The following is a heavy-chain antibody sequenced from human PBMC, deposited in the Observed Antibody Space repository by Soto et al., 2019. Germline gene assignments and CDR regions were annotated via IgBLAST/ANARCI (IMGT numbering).Heavy chain of an antibody. CDR3: ARAIVVTIGGMDV. Sequence: SETLSLTCSVSGGSISSGYYYWSWIRQPPGKGLEWIGNIYYSGNTYYNPSLKSRLTISKDTSRNQFSLRLNSVTAADTAVYYCARAIVVTIGGMDVWGQGTTVTVSS. CDR1: GGSISSGYYY. J-gene: IGHJ6*02. D-gene: IGHD5-12*01. CDR2: IYYSGNT. V-gene: IGHV4-30-4*01.